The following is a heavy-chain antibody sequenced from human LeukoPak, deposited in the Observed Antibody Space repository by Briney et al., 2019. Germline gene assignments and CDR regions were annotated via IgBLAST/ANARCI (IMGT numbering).Heavy chain of an antibody. D-gene: IGHD3-3*01. J-gene: IGHJ4*02. Sequence: ASVKVSCKASGGTFSSYAISWVRQAPGQGLEWMGRIIPILGIANYAQKFQGRVTITADKSTSTAYMELSSLRSEDTAVYYCASGSGFRMTTDFETFDYWGQGTLVTVSS. CDR2: IIPILGIA. CDR1: GGTFSSYA. CDR3: ASGSGFRMTTDFETFDY. V-gene: IGHV1-69*04.